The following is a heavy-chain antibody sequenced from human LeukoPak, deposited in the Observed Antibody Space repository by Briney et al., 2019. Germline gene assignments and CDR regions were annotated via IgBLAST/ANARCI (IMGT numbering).Heavy chain of an antibody. J-gene: IGHJ1*01. CDR2: IYHSGST. V-gene: IGHV4-38-2*02. D-gene: IGHD3-22*01. CDR3: ARDSSYDSSGCYYGRYFQH. Sequence: SETLSLTCTVSGYSISSGYYWGWIRQPPGKGLEWIGSIYHSGSTYYNPSLKSRVTISVDTSKNQFSLKLSSVTAADTAVYYCARDSSYDSSGCYYGRYFQHWGQGTLVTVSS. CDR1: GYSISSGYY.